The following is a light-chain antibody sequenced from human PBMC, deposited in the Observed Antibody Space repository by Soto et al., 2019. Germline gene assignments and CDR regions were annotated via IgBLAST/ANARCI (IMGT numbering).Light chain of an antibody. J-gene: IGKJ4*01. V-gene: IGKV1-6*01. CDR2: GAS. CDR3: LQDYSYPLT. CDR1: RDIRGD. Sequence: AIQLTQSPSSLSASVGDRVTITCRASRDIRGDLGWYQQKPGKAPDLLIYGASSLQSGVPSRFSGSRSGTDFTLTISSLQPEDFATYYCLQDYSYPLTFGGGTKVEIK.